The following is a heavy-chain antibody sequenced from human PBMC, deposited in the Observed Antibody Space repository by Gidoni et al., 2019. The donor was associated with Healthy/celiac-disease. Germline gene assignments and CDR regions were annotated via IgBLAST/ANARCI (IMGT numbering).Heavy chain of an antibody. D-gene: IGHD3-3*01. CDR1: GFTFSSYS. Sequence: EVQLVESGGGLVKPGGSLRPSCAASGFTFSSYSMNWVRQVPGKGLEWVSSISSSSSYIYYADSVKGRFTISRDNAKNSLYLQMNSLRAEDTAVYYCARDADYDFWSGYYSARKHLFDYWGQGTLVTVSS. J-gene: IGHJ4*02. CDR2: ISSSSSYI. CDR3: ARDADYDFWSGYYSARKHLFDY. V-gene: IGHV3-21*01.